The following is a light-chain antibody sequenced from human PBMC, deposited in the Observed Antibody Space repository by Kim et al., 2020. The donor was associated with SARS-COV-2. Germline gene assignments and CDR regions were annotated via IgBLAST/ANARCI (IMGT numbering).Light chain of an antibody. Sequence: QSALTQPASVSGSPGQPITISCTGTSSDVGHYNYVSWYQHLPGKAPKLMIYDVSQRPSGVSDRFSGSKSGNTASLTISGLQAEDEADYYCNSFTTSTTWVFGGGTKVTVL. CDR1: SSDVGHYNY. CDR3: NSFTTSTTWV. CDR2: DVS. V-gene: IGLV2-14*03. J-gene: IGLJ3*02.